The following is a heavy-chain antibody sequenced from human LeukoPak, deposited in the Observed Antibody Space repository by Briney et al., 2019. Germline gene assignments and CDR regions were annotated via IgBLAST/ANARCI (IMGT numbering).Heavy chain of an antibody. CDR2: ISAYNGNT. CDR3: ARDRRSWYSSGWFVDY. V-gene: IGHV1-18*01. J-gene: IGHJ4*02. CDR1: GYTFTSYG. Sequence: ASVTVSCKASGYTFTSYGIGWVRQAPGQGREWMGWISAYNGNTNYAQRLQGRVTMTTDTSTSTAYMELRSLRSDDTAVYYCARDRRSWYSSGWFVDYWGQGTLVTAS. D-gene: IGHD6-19*01.